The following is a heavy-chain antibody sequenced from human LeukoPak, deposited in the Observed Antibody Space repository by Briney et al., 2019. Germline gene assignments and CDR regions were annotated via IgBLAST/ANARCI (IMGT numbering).Heavy chain of an antibody. J-gene: IGHJ4*02. CDR2: ISGYNDNP. CDR3: ARVRYQLLEYFDY. CDR1: GYSFTNHG. Sequence: GASVKVSCKASGYSFTNHGISWVRQAPGQGLEWMGWISGYNDNPKYAQKLQGRVTMTTDTSTSTAYMELRSLTSDDTAVYYCARVRYQLLEYFDYWGQGTLVTVSS. V-gene: IGHV1-18*01. D-gene: IGHD2-2*01.